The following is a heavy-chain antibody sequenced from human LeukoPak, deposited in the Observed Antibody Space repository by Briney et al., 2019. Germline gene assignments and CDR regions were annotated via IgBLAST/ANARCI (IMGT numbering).Heavy chain of an antibody. J-gene: IGHJ6*03. V-gene: IGHV1-18*01. D-gene: IGHD1/OR15-1a*01. CDR3: ARSSGTTYYYYYYMDV. CDR1: GYTFTSYG. CDR2: VSAYNGNT. Sequence: GASVKLSCKASGYTFTSYGISWMRQAPGQGLERMGWVSAYNGNTNYAQKLQGRVTMTTDTSTSKAYLELRSLRSDDTAVYYCARSSGTTYYYYYYMDVWGKGTTVTVSS.